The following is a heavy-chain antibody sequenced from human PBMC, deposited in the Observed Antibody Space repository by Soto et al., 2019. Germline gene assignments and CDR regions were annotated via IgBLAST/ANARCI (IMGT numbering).Heavy chain of an antibody. CDR2: ISYDGSNK. J-gene: IGHJ4*02. Sequence: GGSLRLSCAASGFTFSSYGMHWVRQAPGKGLEWVAVISYDGSNKYYADSVKGRFTISRDNSKNTLYLQMNSLRAEDTAVYYCAKGRWLQPFDYWGQGTLVTVSS. V-gene: IGHV3-30*18. CDR1: GFTFSSYG. D-gene: IGHD5-12*01. CDR3: AKGRWLQPFDY.